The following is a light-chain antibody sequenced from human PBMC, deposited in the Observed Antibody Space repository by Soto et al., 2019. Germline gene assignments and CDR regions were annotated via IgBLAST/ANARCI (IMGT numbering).Light chain of an antibody. CDR3: QQANCFPLT. Sequence: DIQMTQSPSSVSASVGDRVSITCRASQGISNWLAWYQQKPGRAPKLLIYTGSSLQSGVPSRFSGTGSGTDFDFTSRGLQSVDYGNFYCQQANCFPLTFGGGTKVEMK. CDR2: TGS. J-gene: IGKJ4*01. CDR1: QGISNW. V-gene: IGKV1-12*01.